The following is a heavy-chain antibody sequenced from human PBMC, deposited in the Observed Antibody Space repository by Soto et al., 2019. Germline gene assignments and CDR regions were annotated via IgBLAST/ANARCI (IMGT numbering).Heavy chain of an antibody. CDR2: IWYDGGLK. V-gene: IGHV3-33*01. CDR1: GFTFNTYG. CDR3: ARIDCTGGSCRPYAYYGMDV. D-gene: IGHD2-15*01. J-gene: IGHJ6*02. Sequence: GGSLRLSCAASGFTFNTYGMNWVRQAPGKGLEWVAIIWYDGGLKYYADSVKGRFTVSRDNSKNTMFLQMNSLGVEDTAVYFCARIDCTGGSCRPYAYYGMDVWGQGTMVTVSS.